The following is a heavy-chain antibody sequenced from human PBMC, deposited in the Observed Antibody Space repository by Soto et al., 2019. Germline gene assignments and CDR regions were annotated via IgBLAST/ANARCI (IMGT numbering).Heavy chain of an antibody. Sequence: ASVKVSCKASGYTFTSYGISWVRQAPGQGLEWMGWVSAYNGNTNYAQKLQGRVTMTTDTSTSTAYMELRSLRSDDTAVYYCARDQGMAATYGMDVWGQGTTVTVSS. CDR2: VSAYNGNT. V-gene: IGHV1-18*01. CDR3: ARDQGMAATYGMDV. CDR1: GYTFTSYG. D-gene: IGHD6-13*01. J-gene: IGHJ6*02.